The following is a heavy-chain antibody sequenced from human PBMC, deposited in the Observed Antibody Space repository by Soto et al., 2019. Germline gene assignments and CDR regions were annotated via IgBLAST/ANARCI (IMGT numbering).Heavy chain of an antibody. D-gene: IGHD6-25*01. CDR2: ISTYNGDT. V-gene: IGHV1-18*01. CDR1: GYTFTRSG. J-gene: IGHJ6*02. CDR3: ASEGAAPYYYYGMDV. Sequence: QVQLVQSGAEVKKPGASVKVSCKASGYTFTRSGISWVRQAPGQGLEWMGWISTYNGDTNYAQTFQGRVTMTTDTSTSTVYMELRRLRSDDTAVYYGASEGAAPYYYYGMDVWGQGTTVTVSS.